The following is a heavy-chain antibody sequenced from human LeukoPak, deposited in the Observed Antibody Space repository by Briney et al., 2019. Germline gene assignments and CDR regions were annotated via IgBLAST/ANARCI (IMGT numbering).Heavy chain of an antibody. CDR1: GFTFSSYG. CDR2: ISYDGSNK. Sequence: GRSLRLSCAASGFTFSSYGMHWVRQAPGKGLEWVAVISYDGSNKYYADSVKGRFTISRDNSKNTLYLQMNSLRAEDTAVYYCAKSGAVAGSSWFDPWGQGTLVTVSS. J-gene: IGHJ5*02. CDR3: AKSGAVAGSSWFDP. D-gene: IGHD6-19*01. V-gene: IGHV3-30*18.